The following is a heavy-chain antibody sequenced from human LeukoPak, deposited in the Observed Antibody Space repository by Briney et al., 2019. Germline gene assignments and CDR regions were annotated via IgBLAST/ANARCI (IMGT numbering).Heavy chain of an antibody. CDR3: TTGSYYSTGAFDI. J-gene: IGHJ3*02. Sequence: GGSLRLSCAAYGFTFRNTWMSWVRQTPGKGLEWVARIRSIIDGGTTEYAAPVKGRFSVSRDDSKNTLYLQMNSLKTDDTAVYYCTTGSYYSTGAFDIWGLGTMVTVSP. D-gene: IGHD1-26*01. V-gene: IGHV3-15*01. CDR2: IRSIIDGGTT. CDR1: GFTFRNTW.